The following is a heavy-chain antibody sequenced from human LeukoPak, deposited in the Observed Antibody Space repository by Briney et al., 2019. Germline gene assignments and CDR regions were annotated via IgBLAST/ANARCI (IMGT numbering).Heavy chain of an antibody. CDR2: IYYSGST. CDR3: ARETPHTYSSGPSDAFDI. J-gene: IGHJ3*02. V-gene: IGHV4-59*01. CDR1: GGSISSYY. Sequence: MASETLSLTCTVSGGSISSYYWSWIRQPPGKGLEWIGYIYYSGSTNYNPSLKSRVTISVDTSKNQFSLKLSSVTAADTAVYYCARETPHTYSSGPSDAFDIWGQGTMVTVSS. D-gene: IGHD6-19*01.